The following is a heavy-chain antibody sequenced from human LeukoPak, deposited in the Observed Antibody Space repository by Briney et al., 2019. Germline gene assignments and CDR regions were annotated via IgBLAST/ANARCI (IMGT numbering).Heavy chain of an antibody. CDR1: GGSISSYY. CDR3: ARYDYGDYVFDY. Sequence: PSETLSLTCTVSGGSISSYYWSWIRQPPGKGLEWIAYIYYSGSTNYNPSLKSRVTISVDTSKNQFSLKLSSVTAADTAVYYCARYDYGDYVFDYWGQGTLVTVSS. D-gene: IGHD4-17*01. J-gene: IGHJ4*02. CDR2: IYYSGST. V-gene: IGHV4-59*08.